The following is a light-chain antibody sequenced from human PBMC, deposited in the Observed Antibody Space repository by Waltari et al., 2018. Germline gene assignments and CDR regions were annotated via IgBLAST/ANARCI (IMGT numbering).Light chain of an antibody. J-gene: IGLJ2*01. CDR3: CSYAGNSMI. Sequence: QSALTQPRSVSGSPGQSVTISCSGTSSDIGAYMYVSWYQQHPGKAPRLIIYDIKKRPSGVPARFSGSKSGNTASLTISGLQPDDGADYFCCSYAGNSMIFGGGTMLTVL. CDR2: DIK. CDR1: SSDIGAYMY. V-gene: IGLV2-11*01.